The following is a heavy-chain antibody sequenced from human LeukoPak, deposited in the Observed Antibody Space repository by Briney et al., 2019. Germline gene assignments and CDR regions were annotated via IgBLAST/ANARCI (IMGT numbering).Heavy chain of an antibody. CDR2: ISIGGNTI. D-gene: IGHD3-22*01. Sequence: PGGSLRLSCAASGFTFNNYEMNWVRQAPGKGLEWVSYISIGGNTIYYADSVKGRFTISRDNSKNTLYLQMNSLRAEDTALYYCARARNDYDSNGFSFLDYWGQGTLVTVSS. V-gene: IGHV3-48*03. CDR3: ARARNDYDSNGFSFLDY. CDR1: GFTFNNYE. J-gene: IGHJ4*02.